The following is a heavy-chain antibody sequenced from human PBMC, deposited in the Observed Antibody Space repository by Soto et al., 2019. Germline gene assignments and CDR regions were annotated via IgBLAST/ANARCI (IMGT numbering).Heavy chain of an antibody. V-gene: IGHV4-4*02. J-gene: IGHJ4*02. CDR3: QRLGGDGFPPVDY. CDR2: IYHSGNT. D-gene: IGHD2-21*01. Sequence: SETLSLTCAVSGGSISSRNWWSWVRQPPGKGLEWIGEIYHSGNTNYNPSLKSRVTISLDKSNNEFSLTLSSVTAADTGVYHCQRLGGDGFPPVDYWGRGTLVTVS. CDR1: GGSISSRNW.